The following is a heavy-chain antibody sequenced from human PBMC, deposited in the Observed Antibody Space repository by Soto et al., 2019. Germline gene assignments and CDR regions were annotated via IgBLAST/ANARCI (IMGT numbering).Heavy chain of an antibody. CDR1: GGSISSGDYY. J-gene: IGHJ4*02. CDR2: IYYSGST. CDR3: ARLRYCSGGSCYSFDY. V-gene: IGHV4-30-4*01. Sequence: QVQLQESGPGLVKPSQTLSLTCTVSGGSISSGDYYWSWIRQPPGKGLEWIGYIYYSGSTYYNPSLKSRVTISXATHKXXFSLKLSSVTAADTAVYYCARLRYCSGGSCYSFDYWGQGTLVTVSS. D-gene: IGHD2-15*01.